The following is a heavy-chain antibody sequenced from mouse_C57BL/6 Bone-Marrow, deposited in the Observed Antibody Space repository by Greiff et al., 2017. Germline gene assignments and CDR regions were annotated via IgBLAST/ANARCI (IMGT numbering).Heavy chain of an antibody. V-gene: IGHV5-6*01. CDR2: ISSGGSYT. Sequence: EVQLVESGGDLVKPGGPLKLSCAASGFTFSSYGMSWVRQTPDKRLEWVATISSGGSYTYYPDSVKGRFTISRDNAKNTLYLQMSSLKSEDTAMYYGARRRGFAYWSQGTLVTVSA. J-gene: IGHJ3*01. CDR1: GFTFSSYG. CDR3: ARRRGFAY.